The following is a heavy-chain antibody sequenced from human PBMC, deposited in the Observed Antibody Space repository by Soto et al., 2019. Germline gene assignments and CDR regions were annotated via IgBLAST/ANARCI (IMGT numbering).Heavy chain of an antibody. CDR2: IDWDDDK. D-gene: IGHD3-22*01. J-gene: IGHJ6*02. V-gene: IGHV2-70*01. Sequence: SGPTLVNPTQTLTLTCTFSGFSLSTSGMCVSRIRQPPGKALEWLALIDWDDDKYYSTSLKTRLTISKDTSKNQVVLTMTNMDPVDTATYYCARIRGYYDSSGYLTPHGMDVWGQGTTVTVSS. CDR3: ARIRGYYDSSGYLTPHGMDV. CDR1: GFSLSTSGMC.